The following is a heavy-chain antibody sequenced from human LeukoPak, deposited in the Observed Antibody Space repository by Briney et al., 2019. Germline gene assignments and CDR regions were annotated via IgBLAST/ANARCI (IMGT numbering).Heavy chain of an antibody. D-gene: IGHD5-18*01. CDR2: ISGSGGST. J-gene: IGHJ4*02. Sequence: PGGSLRLSCAASGFTFSSYAMSWVRQAPGKGQEWVSAISGSGGSTYYADSVKGRFTISRDNSKNTLYLQMNSLRAEDTAVYYCAKDPQLWLLNLFDYWGQGTLVTVSS. V-gene: IGHV3-23*01. CDR3: AKDPQLWLLNLFDY. CDR1: GFTFSSYA.